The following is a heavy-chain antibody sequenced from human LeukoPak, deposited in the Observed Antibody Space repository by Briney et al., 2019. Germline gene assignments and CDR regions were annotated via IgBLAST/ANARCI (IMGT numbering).Heavy chain of an antibody. CDR3: AKDLGYSGSYIDC. Sequence: GRSLRLSCAASGFTFSSYVMHWIRQAPGKGLEWVAFISYDGGNKYYADSVKGRFTISRDNSKNTLYLQMNSLRTEDTAVYYCAKDLGYSGSYIDCWGQGTLVTVSS. CDR1: GFTFSSYV. D-gene: IGHD1-26*01. V-gene: IGHV3-30*18. CDR2: ISYDGGNK. J-gene: IGHJ4*02.